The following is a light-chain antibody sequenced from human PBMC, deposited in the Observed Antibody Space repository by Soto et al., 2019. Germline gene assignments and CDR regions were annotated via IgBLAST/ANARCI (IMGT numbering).Light chain of an antibody. J-gene: IGLJ1*01. CDR3: TSYASSSTPV. CDR1: SSDVGGYNY. Sequence: ALTQPASVSGSPGQAITISCTGTSSDVGGYNYVSWYQQHPGKAPKLMIYEVSNRPSGVSDRFSGSKSGNTASLTISGLQAEDEADYYCTSYASSSTPVFGTGTKVTVL. CDR2: EVS. V-gene: IGLV2-14*01.